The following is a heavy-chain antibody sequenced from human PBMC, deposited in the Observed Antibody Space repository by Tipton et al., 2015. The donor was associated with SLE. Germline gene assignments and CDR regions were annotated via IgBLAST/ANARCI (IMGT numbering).Heavy chain of an antibody. V-gene: IGHV4-34*01. CDR3: ARAQEDYYLDR. CDR1: GGSFSGYY. CDR2: INHSGST. D-gene: IGHD4-11*01. Sequence: TLSLTCAVYGGSFSGYYWSWIRQPPGKGLEWIGEINHSGSTNYNPSLKSRVTISVDTSKNQFSLNLSSVTAADSSVYYCARAQEDYYLDRWGRGTLVTVSS. J-gene: IGHJ2*01.